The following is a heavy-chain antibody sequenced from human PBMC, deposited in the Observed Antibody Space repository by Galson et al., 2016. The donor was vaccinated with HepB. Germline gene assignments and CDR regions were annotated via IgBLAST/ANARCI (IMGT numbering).Heavy chain of an antibody. Sequence: QSGAEVKKPGDSLKISCKVSGYWFSNYWIGWVRQMPGKGLEWMGIIYPHVSDTRYSPSFQGQVTISADKSISTTYLQWRSLKASDTAIYYCARGWELHDYWGQGTLVTVSS. CDR3: ARGWELHDY. V-gene: IGHV5-51*01. D-gene: IGHD1-26*01. J-gene: IGHJ4*02. CDR2: IYPHVSDT. CDR1: GYWFSNYW.